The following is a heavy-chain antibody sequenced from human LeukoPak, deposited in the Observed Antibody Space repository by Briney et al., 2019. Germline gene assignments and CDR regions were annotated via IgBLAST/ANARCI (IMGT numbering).Heavy chain of an antibody. Sequence: SETLSLTCTVSGGSISSSSYYWGWIRQPPGKGLEWIGSVYYSGSTYYNPSLKSRVTISVDTSKNQFSLKLSSVTAADTAVYYCAREGGHYCSSTSCSMEISYWGQGTLVTVSS. V-gene: IGHV4-39*07. CDR2: VYYSGST. CDR3: AREGGHYCSSTSCSMEISY. D-gene: IGHD2-2*01. CDR1: GGSISSSSYY. J-gene: IGHJ4*02.